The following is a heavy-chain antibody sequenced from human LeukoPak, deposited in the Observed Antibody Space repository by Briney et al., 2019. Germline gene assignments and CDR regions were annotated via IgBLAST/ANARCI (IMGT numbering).Heavy chain of an antibody. J-gene: IGHJ4*02. Sequence: GGSLRLSCAASGFTFSSYSMNWVRQAPGKGLEWVSYISSSGSTIYYADSVKGRFTISRDNAKNSLYLQMNSLRAEDTAVYYCARGMKVRGVIKSLLFDYWGQGTLVTVSS. CDR2: ISSSGSTI. CDR3: ARGMKVRGVIKSLLFDY. CDR1: GFTFSSYS. D-gene: IGHD3-10*01. V-gene: IGHV3-48*04.